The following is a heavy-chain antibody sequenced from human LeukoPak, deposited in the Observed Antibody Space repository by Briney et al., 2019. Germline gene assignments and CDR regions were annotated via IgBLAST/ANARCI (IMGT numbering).Heavy chain of an antibody. CDR3: ASCLSYYYDSSGHQVRDSFDI. CDR2: INHSGST. CDR1: GASFSGYY. Sequence: SETLSLTCAVYGASFSGYYWSWIRQPPGKGLEWIGEINHSGSTNYNPSLKSRVTISVDTSKNQFSLKLSSVTAADTAVYYCASCLSYYYDSSGHQVRDSFDIWGQGTMVTVSS. J-gene: IGHJ3*02. D-gene: IGHD3-22*01. V-gene: IGHV4-34*01.